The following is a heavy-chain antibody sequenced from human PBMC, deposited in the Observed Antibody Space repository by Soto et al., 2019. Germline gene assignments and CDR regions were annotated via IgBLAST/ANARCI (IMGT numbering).Heavy chain of an antibody. CDR3: ARGLYGVIAPFDY. D-gene: IGHD3-10*01. V-gene: IGHV1-69*01. CDR1: GGTFSSYA. J-gene: IGHJ4*02. Sequence: ASVKVSCKASGGTFSSYAISWVRQAPGQGLEWMGGIIPIFGTANYAQKFQGRVTITADESTSTAYMALSSLRSEDTAVYYCARGLYGVIAPFDYWGQGTLVTVSS. CDR2: IIPIFGTA.